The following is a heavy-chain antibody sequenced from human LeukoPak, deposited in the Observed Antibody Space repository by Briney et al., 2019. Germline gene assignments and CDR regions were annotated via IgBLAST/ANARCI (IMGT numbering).Heavy chain of an antibody. CDR1: GVSISSYY. CDR3: ARHTHKMTTVTTYNWFDP. J-gene: IGHJ5*02. D-gene: IGHD4-17*01. V-gene: IGHV4-59*08. Sequence: SETLSLTCTGSGVSISSYYWSWIRQPPGKGLEGSGYIYYSGGTNYNPSLKSRVTISVDTSKNQFSLKLSSVTDADTAVSYCARHTHKMTTVTTYNWFDPWGQGTLVTVSS. CDR2: IYYSGGT.